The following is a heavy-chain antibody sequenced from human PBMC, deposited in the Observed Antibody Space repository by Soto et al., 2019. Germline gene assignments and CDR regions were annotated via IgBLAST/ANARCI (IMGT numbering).Heavy chain of an antibody. CDR3: ARDSSPNVEGPVAYAGV. CDR2: ISAYNGNT. D-gene: IGHD4-17*01. Sequence: QVQLVQSGAEVKKPGASVKVSCKASGYTFTSYGISWVRQAPGQGLEWMGWISAYNGNTNYAQKLQGRVTMTTDTSTSTAYMELRSLRSDDTAVYYCARDSSPNVEGPVAYAGVWGKGTTVTVSS. V-gene: IGHV1-18*01. J-gene: IGHJ6*04. CDR1: GYTFTSYG.